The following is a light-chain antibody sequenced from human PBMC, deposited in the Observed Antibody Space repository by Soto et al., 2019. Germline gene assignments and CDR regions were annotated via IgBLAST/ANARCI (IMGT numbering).Light chain of an antibody. V-gene: IGLV2-23*01. J-gene: IGLJ3*02. CDR1: SSDVGSYNL. CDR3: CSYAGSWV. CDR2: EGS. Sequence: QSALTQPASVSGSPGQSSTISCTGTSSDVGSYNLVSWYQQHPGKAPKLMIYEGSKRPSGVSNRFSGSKSGNTASLTISGLQAEDEADYYCCSYAGSWVFVGGTKLTVL.